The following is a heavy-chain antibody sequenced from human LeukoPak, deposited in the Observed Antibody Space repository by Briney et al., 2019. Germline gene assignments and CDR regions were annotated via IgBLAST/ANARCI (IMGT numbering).Heavy chain of an antibody. CDR1: GGSISSGSYY. CDR2: IYTSGST. D-gene: IGHD6-19*01. Sequence: SETLSLTCTVSGGSISSGSYYWSWIRQPAGKGLEWIGRIYTSGSTNYNPSLKSRVTISVDTSKNQFSLKLSSVTAADTAVYYCAGMSAGYSSGWYLGCYFDYWGQGTLVTVSS. J-gene: IGHJ4*02. CDR3: AGMSAGYSSGWYLGCYFDY. V-gene: IGHV4-61*02.